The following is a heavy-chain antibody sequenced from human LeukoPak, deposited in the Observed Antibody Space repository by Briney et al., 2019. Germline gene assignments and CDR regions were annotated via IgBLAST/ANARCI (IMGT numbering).Heavy chain of an antibody. J-gene: IGHJ3*02. D-gene: IGHD3-22*01. CDR1: GFTFSSNY. CDR2: IYSGGST. Sequence: GGSLRLSCAASGFTFSSNYMSWVRQAPGKGLEWVSVIYSGGSTYYADSVKGRFTISRDNSKNTLYLQMNSLRAEDTAVYYCARAPYYYDSSGYSRWGAFDIWGQGTMVTVSS. V-gene: IGHV3-53*01. CDR3: ARAPYYYDSSGYSRWGAFDI.